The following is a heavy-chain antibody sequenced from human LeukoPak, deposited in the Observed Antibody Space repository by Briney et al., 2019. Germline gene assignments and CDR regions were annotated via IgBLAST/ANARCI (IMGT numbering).Heavy chain of an antibody. CDR1: GFTFGTYA. CDR3: ARDAGSGYFDY. D-gene: IGHD6-19*01. CDR2: ISSSSSTI. J-gene: IGHJ4*02. Sequence: GGSLRPSCAASGFTFGTYAMNGVRQAPGKGLEWVSYISSSSSTIYFPDSVKGRFTISRDNAKNSLYLQMNGLRDEDTAVYYCARDAGSGYFDYWGQGTLVTVSS. V-gene: IGHV3-48*02.